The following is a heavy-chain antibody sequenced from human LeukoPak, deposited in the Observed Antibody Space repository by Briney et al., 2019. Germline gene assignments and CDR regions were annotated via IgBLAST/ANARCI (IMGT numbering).Heavy chain of an antibody. CDR2: LSGSGGGT. CDR3: ARHTRIVVAGTECQPMDV. Sequence: GGSLRLSCAVSGITLSNYGMIWVRQAPGKGLEWVAGLSGSGGGTNYADSVKGRFTISRDNRKNTLYLQMDSLRAEDTAVYYCARHTRIVVAGTECQPMDVWGQGTTVTVSS. V-gene: IGHV3-23*01. CDR1: GITLSNYG. J-gene: IGHJ6*02. D-gene: IGHD6-19*01.